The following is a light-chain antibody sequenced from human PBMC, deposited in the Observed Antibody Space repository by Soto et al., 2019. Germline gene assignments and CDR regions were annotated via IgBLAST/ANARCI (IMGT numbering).Light chain of an antibody. CDR1: QSVSSSY. V-gene: IGKV3-20*01. CDR3: QQFNSYPIT. CDR2: GAS. Sequence: EGVLTQSPGTLSLSPGERATLSCRASQSVSSSYLAWYQQKPGQAPRLLIYGASIRATGIPARFSGSGSGTEFTLTIGGLQPDDFATYYCQQFNSYPITFGQGTRLEI. J-gene: IGKJ5*01.